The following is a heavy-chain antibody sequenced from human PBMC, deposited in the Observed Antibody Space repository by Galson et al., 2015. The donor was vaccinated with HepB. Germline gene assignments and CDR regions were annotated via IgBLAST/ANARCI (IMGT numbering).Heavy chain of an antibody. CDR2: IYSGGST. J-gene: IGHJ3*02. D-gene: IGHD3-22*01. V-gene: IGHV3-66*01. CDR3: ARERGSGYYHDAFDI. Sequence: SLRLSCAASGFTVSSNYMSWVRQAPGKGLEWVSVIYSGGSTYYADSVKGRFTISRDNSKNTLYLQMNSLRAEDTAVYYCARERGSGYYHDAFDIWGQGTMVTVSS. CDR1: GFTVSSNY.